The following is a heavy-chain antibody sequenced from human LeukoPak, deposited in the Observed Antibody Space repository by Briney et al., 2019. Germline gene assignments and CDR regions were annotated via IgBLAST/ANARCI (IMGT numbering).Heavy chain of an antibody. J-gene: IGHJ2*01. CDR3: ARDLSYDFWSGSPRYFDL. D-gene: IGHD3-3*01. Sequence: PSQTLSLTCTVSGGSISSGDYYWRWIRQPPGKGLEWLGYIYYSGSTYYNPSLKSRVTISVDTSKNQFSLKLSSVTAADTAVYYCARDLSYDFWSGSPRYFDLWGRGTLVTVSS. CDR1: GGSISSGDYY. V-gene: IGHV4-30-4*08. CDR2: IYYSGST.